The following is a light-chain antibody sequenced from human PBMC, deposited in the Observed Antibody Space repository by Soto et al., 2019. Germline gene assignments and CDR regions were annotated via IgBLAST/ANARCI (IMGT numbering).Light chain of an antibody. V-gene: IGLV2-23*01. J-gene: IGLJ2*01. Sequence: QSALTQPASVSGSPGQSITISCTGTSSDVGSYNLVSWYQQHPGKAPKLMIYEGSKRPSGVSNRFSGSKSGNTASLTSSGIKAEDEADYFCCSYAGSSTYVVFGGGTKLTVL. CDR3: CSYAGSSTYVV. CDR2: EGS. CDR1: SSDVGSYNL.